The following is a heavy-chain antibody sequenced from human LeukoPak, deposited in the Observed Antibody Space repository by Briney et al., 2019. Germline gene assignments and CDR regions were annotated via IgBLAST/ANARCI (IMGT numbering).Heavy chain of an antibody. J-gene: IGHJ4*02. V-gene: IGHV3-66*01. CDR2: IYSGGST. CDR1: GFTVSSNY. D-gene: IGHD6-6*01. Sequence: GGSLRLSCAASGFTVSSNYMSWVRQAPGKGLEWVSVIYSGGSTYYADSVKGRFTISRDNSKNTLYLQMNSLRAEDTAVYYCARAMYSNSFYFDYWGQGALVTVSS. CDR3: ARAMYSNSFYFDY.